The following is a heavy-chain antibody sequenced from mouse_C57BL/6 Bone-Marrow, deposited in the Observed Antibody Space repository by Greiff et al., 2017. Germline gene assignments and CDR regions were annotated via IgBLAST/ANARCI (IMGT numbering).Heavy chain of an antibody. J-gene: IGHJ2*01. Sequence: EVQLVESEGGLVQPGSSMKLSCTASGFTFSDYYMAWVRQVPEKGLEWVANINYDGSSTYYLDSLKSRFIISRDNAKNILYLQMSSLKSEDTATYYCARALITTVGCDYWGQGTTLTVSS. CDR2: INYDGSST. V-gene: IGHV5-16*01. CDR1: GFTFSDYY. D-gene: IGHD1-1*01. CDR3: ARALITTVGCDY.